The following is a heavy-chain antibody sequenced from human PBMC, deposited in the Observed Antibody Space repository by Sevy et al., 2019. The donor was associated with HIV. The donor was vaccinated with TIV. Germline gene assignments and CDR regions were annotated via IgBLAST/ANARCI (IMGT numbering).Heavy chain of an antibody. CDR2: IFYSGST. CDR3: GRHRSPYGDYANGSFDY. J-gene: IGHJ4*02. D-gene: IGHD4-17*01. CDR1: GGSVSSGSYY. Sequence: SETLSLTCTVSGGSVSSGSYYWSWIRQPPGKGLEWIGYIFYSGSTNYNSSLKSRVTISVDTSKNQFSLKLRSVTTADTAVYYCGRHRSPYGDYANGSFDYWGQGTLVTVSS. V-gene: IGHV4-61*01.